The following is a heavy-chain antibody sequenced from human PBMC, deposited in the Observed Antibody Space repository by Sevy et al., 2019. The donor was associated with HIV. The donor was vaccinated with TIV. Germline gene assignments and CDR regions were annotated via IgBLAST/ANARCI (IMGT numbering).Heavy chain of an antibody. CDR3: ASESYSDSGAYSLDAFDI. CDR2: IIPIFSPP. J-gene: IGHJ3*02. D-gene: IGHD3-22*01. V-gene: IGHV1-69*13. CDR1: GGTFSNFA. Sequence: ASVKVSCKASGGTFSNFAINWVRQVPGQGLEWMGGIIPIFSPPNYAQKFQGRVTISADESTRTAYMELMRLRSEDTAMYYCASESYSDSGAYSLDAFDIWGQGTMVTVSS.